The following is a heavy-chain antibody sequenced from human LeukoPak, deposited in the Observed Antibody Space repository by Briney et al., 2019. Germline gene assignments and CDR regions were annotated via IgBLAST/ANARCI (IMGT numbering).Heavy chain of an antibody. V-gene: IGHV3-23*01. D-gene: IGHD6-19*01. CDR3: AKGHRSSSSFFDS. CDR1: GFTVSSNY. CDR2: INGRGDHT. Sequence: GGSLRLSCAASGFTVSSNYMSWVRQAPGKGLEWVSAINGRGDHTYYPDSVKGRFTISRDNSNNTLYLQMNSLRAEDTAVYYCAKGHRSSSSFFDSWGQGILVTVSS. J-gene: IGHJ4*02.